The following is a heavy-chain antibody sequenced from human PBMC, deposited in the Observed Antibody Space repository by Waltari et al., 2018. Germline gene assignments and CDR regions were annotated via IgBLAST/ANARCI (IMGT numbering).Heavy chain of an antibody. CDR3: AREDIVEDWFDP. CDR2: ISSSGSTI. D-gene: IGHD2-15*01. Sequence: EVQLVESGGGLVQPGGSLRLSCAASGFTFSSYEMNWVRQAPGKGLEWVSYISSSGSTIDYADSVKGRFTISRDNAKNSLYLQMNSLRAEDTAVYYCAREDIVEDWFDPWGQGTLVTGSS. J-gene: IGHJ5*02. CDR1: GFTFSSYE. V-gene: IGHV3-48*03.